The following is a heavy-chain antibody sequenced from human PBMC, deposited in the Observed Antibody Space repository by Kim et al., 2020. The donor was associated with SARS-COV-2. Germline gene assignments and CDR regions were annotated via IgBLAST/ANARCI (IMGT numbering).Heavy chain of an antibody. CDR3: AKYIKGILTGYSYYYGMDV. V-gene: IGHV3-23*01. D-gene: IGHD3-9*01. J-gene: IGHJ6*02. Sequence: GRFTISRDNSKNTLYLQMNSLRAEDTAVYYCAKYIKGILTGYSYYYGMDVWGQGTTVTVSS.